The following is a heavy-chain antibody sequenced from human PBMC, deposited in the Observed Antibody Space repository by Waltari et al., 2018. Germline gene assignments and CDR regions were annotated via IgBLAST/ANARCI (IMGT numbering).Heavy chain of an antibody. CDR2: ISTSNINT. Sequence: QAQLVQSGAEVKKPGASVEVSCKASGSTFTSYGISWVRQAPGQGLEWMGWISTSNINTNYAQKFQGRLTMTTDSSTTTAYMELRSLRSDDAAVYYCVRDKDDFWSDYYNWFDLWGQGTLVTVS. CDR1: GSTFTSYG. V-gene: IGHV1-18*01. D-gene: IGHD3-3*01. CDR3: VRDKDDFWSDYYNWFDL. J-gene: IGHJ5*02.